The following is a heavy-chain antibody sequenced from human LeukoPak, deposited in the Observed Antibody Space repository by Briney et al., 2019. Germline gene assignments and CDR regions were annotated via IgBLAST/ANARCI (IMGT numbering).Heavy chain of an antibody. J-gene: IGHJ5*02. CDR2: TYYRSKWYN. CDR1: GDSVSSNSAA. D-gene: IGHD1-1*01. Sequence: SQTLSLTCAISGDSVSSNSAAWNWITQSPSRGLEWLGRTYYRSKWYNDYAVSVKSRITINPDTSKNQFSLQLKSVTPEDTAVYYCARDLSDGTKRGSRFDPWGQGTLVTVSS. V-gene: IGHV6-1*01. CDR3: ARDLSDGTKRGSRFDP.